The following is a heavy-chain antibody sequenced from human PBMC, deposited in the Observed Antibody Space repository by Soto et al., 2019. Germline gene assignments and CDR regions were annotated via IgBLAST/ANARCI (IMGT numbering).Heavy chain of an antibody. CDR1: GYTFTSYA. Sequence: QVQLVQSGAEVKKPGASVKVSCKASGYTFTSYAMHWVRQAPGQRLEWMGWINAGNGNTKYSQKFQGRVTITRDTSASTAYMELSSLRSEDTAVYYCARDYPRYCSGRSCYGWYCDLWGRGTLVTVSS. V-gene: IGHV1-3*01. J-gene: IGHJ2*01. D-gene: IGHD2-15*01. CDR3: ARDYPRYCSGRSCYGWYCDL. CDR2: INAGNGNT.